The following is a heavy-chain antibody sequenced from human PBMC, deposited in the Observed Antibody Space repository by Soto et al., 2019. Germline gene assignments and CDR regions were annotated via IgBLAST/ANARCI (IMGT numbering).Heavy chain of an antibody. CDR2: ISYDGSNK. Sequence: GGSLRLSCAASGFTFSSYAMHWVRQAPGKGLEWVAVISYDGSNKYYADSVKGRFTISRDNSKNTLYLQMNSLRAEDTAVYYCARVSVGIQLWLSYYYGMDVWGQGTTVTVSS. CDR1: GFTFSSYA. CDR3: ARVSVGIQLWLSYYYGMDV. J-gene: IGHJ6*02. V-gene: IGHV3-30-3*01. D-gene: IGHD5-18*01.